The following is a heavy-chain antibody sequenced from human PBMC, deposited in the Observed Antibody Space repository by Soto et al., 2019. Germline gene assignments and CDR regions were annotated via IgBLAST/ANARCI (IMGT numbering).Heavy chain of an antibody. J-gene: IGHJ6*02. CDR3: ARDRCTTDKCYTHHFDV. CDR1: GYTFTSYG. Sequence: QVQLVQSGGEVTKPGASVKVSCTSSGYTFTSYGVSWVRQAPRQGLEWLGWISVYTGNTKQAQKFQDRVTLTTEASTGTASLELRSLRSDDTAVYYCARDRCTTDKCYTHHFDVWGQGTTVTVSS. CDR2: ISVYTGNT. D-gene: IGHD2-8*01. V-gene: IGHV1-18*04.